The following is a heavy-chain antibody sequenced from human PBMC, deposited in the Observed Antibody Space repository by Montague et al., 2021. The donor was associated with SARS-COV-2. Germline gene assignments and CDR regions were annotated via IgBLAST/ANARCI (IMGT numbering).Heavy chain of an antibody. J-gene: IGHJ4*02. CDR3: ARIRDYDILTGSYSGFDY. V-gene: IGHV2-70*01. Sequence: ALVKPTQTLTLTCTFSGYSLSTSGMCVSWIRQPPGKALERLALIDWDDDKYYSTSLKTRLTISKDTSKNQVVLTMTNMDPVDTATYYCARIRDYDILTGSYSGFDYWGQGTLVTVSS. CDR2: IDWDDDK. D-gene: IGHD3-9*01. CDR1: GYSLSTSGMC.